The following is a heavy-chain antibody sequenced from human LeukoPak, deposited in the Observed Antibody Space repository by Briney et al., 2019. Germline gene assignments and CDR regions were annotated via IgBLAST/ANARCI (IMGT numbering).Heavy chain of an antibody. V-gene: IGHV3-11*04. Sequence: GGSLRLSCAASGFTFSDYYMSWIRQAPGKGLEWVSYISSSGSTMYYADSVKGRFTISRDNAKNSLYLQMNSLRAEDTAVYYCASLEIVVPAANGPVDYWGQGTLVTVSS. J-gene: IGHJ4*02. D-gene: IGHD2-2*01. CDR1: GFTFSDYY. CDR2: ISSSGSTM. CDR3: ASLEIVVPAANGPVDY.